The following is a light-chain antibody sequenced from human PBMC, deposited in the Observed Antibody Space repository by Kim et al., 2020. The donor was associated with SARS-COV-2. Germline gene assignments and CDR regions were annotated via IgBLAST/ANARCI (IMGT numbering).Light chain of an antibody. CDR2: DAS. V-gene: IGKV1-33*01. CDR1: QDISNY. Sequence: DIQMTQSPSSLSASVGDRVTITCQASQDISNYLNWYQQKPGKAPKLLIYDASNLETGVPSRFSGSGSGTDFTFTISSLQPEDIATYYCQQYDNPPIAFCQGTRVEIK. J-gene: IGKJ5*01. CDR3: QQYDNPPIA.